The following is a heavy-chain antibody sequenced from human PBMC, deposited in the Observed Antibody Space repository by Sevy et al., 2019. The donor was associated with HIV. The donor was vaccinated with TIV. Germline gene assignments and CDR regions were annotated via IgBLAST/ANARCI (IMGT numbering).Heavy chain of an antibody. CDR3: AKPRGSFYFDY. V-gene: IGHV3-23*01. CDR1: AFSFNTYA. J-gene: IGHJ4*02. CDR2: ISGSGDST. Sequence: GGSLRLSCAASAFSFNTYAMSWVRRAPGKGLEWVSTISGSGDSTFYSDSVKGRFTISRDNSKNTLYLQMNSLRAEDTAVYYCAKPRGSFYFDYCGQGTLVTVSS. D-gene: IGHD3-16*01.